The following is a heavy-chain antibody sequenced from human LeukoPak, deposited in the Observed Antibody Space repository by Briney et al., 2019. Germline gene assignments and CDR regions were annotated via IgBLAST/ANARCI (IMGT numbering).Heavy chain of an antibody. CDR1: GFTFSNYN. Sequence: GGSLRLSCAASGFTFSNYNMNWVRQAPGKGREWVSSISSSSSYIYYADSVKGRFTISRDNTTNSLYLQMNSLRAEDTAVYYCARDSPYGTAGYWGQGTLVTVSS. D-gene: IGHD2-8*02. CDR3: ARDSPYGTAGY. V-gene: IGHV3-21*01. CDR2: ISSSSSYI. J-gene: IGHJ4*02.